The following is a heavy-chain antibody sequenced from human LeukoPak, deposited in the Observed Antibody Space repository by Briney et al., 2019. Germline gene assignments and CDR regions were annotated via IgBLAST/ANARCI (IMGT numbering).Heavy chain of an antibody. CDR1: GFTFSSYV. CDR2: ISYDGSNK. J-gene: IGHJ4*02. Sequence: GGSLRLSCAASGFTFSSYVMPWVRQAPGKGLEWVAVISYDGSNKYYADSVKGRFTISRDNSKNTLYLQMNSLRAEDTAVYYCAKDHPMIVGGQGTLVTVSS. D-gene: IGHD3-22*01. V-gene: IGHV3-30*18. CDR3: AKDHPMIV.